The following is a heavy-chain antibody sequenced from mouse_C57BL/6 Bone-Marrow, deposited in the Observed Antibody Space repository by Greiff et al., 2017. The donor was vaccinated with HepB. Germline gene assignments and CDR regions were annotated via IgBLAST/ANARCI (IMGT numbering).Heavy chain of an antibody. D-gene: IGHD1-1*01. V-gene: IGHV1-72*01. Sequence: QVQLKQPGAELVKPWPSVKLSCKASGYTFTSYWMHWVKQRPGRGLEWIGRFDPNSGGTKYNEKFKSKATLTVDKPSSTVYMQLSSLTSEDSAVYYCARLLLRHWYVDVWGTGTTVTVSS. CDR3: ARLLLRHWYVDV. CDR2: FDPNSGGT. J-gene: IGHJ1*03. CDR1: GYTFTSYW.